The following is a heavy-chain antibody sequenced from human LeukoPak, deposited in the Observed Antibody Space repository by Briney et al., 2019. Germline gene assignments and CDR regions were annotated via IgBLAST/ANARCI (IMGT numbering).Heavy chain of an antibody. CDR1: GFTFSDHA. J-gene: IGHJ4*02. CDR3: VKGGTADRVGWTH. CDR2: INGNGGGS. D-gene: IGHD7-27*01. V-gene: IGHV3-23*01. Sequence: GGSLRLSCAASGFTFSDHAMSWVRQAPAKGLEWVSSINGNGGGSYYIDSVKGRCTVSRDNSENALYLQMNNLRTEDAAVYFCVKGGTADRVGWTHWGLGSLVTVFS.